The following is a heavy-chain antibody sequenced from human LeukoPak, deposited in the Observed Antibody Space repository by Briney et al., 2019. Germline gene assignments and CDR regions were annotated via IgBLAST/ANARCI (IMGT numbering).Heavy chain of an antibody. Sequence: ASVKVSCKASGGTFSSYAISWVRQAPGQGLEWMGGIIPIFGTANYAQKFQGRVTITADESTSTAYVELCSLRSEDTAVYYCARRITMVRGVTTDNWFDPWGQGTLVTVSS. D-gene: IGHD3-10*01. CDR1: GGTFSSYA. J-gene: IGHJ5*02. CDR2: IIPIFGTA. V-gene: IGHV1-69*13. CDR3: ARRITMVRGVTTDNWFDP.